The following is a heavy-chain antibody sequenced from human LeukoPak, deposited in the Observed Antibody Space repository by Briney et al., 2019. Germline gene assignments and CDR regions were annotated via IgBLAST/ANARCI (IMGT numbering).Heavy chain of an antibody. CDR1: GFTFSSYA. Sequence: GGSLRLSCAASGFTFSSYAMHWVRQAPGKGLEYVSAISSNGGSTYYANSVKGRFTISRDNSKNTLYLQMGSLRAEDMAVYYCARGQHCAGDCFDFWGQGTLVTVSS. V-gene: IGHV3-64*01. D-gene: IGHD2-21*01. J-gene: IGHJ4*02. CDR2: ISSNGGST. CDR3: ARGQHCAGDCFDF.